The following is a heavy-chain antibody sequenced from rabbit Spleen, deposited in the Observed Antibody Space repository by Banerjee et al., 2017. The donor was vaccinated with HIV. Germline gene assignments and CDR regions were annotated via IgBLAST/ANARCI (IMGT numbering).Heavy chain of an antibody. CDR1: GFSFSSIYW. CDR3: ARETSSGWGVVSFYFNL. CDR2: IYAGNSGDT. V-gene: IGHV1S40*01. D-gene: IGHD4-1*01. Sequence: QSLEESGGDLVKPGASLTLTCTPSGFSFSSIYWMCWVRQAPGKGLEWIACIYAGNSGDTYYASWAKGRFTISKTSSTTVTLQMTSLTAADTATYFCARETSSGWGVVSFYFNLWGQGTLVTVS. J-gene: IGHJ4*01.